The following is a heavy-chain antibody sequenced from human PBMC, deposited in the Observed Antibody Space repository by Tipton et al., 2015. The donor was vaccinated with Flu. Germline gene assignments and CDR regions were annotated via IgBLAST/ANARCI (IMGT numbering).Heavy chain of an antibody. J-gene: IGHJ2*01. CDR1: GFTFRSYV. D-gene: IGHD2-15*01. CDR3: AKGIGAVDWYFDL. V-gene: IGHV3-23*01. Sequence: AASGFTFRSYVMTWVRQAPGKGLEWVSAITGGGTGTYHADSVKGRFTISRDNSKDILYVQMNSLRAEDTAVYYCAKGIGAVDWYFDLWGRGTLVTVSS. CDR2: ITGGGTGT.